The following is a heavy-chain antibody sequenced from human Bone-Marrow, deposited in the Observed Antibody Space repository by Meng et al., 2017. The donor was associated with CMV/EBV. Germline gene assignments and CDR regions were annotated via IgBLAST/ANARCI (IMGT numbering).Heavy chain of an antibody. CDR2: ISTSGSTM. CDR1: GFTFANYE. Sequence: GESLKISCTASGFTFANYEMNWVRQAPGQGLEWVSYISTSGSTMYYADYVKGRFTVSRDNAKNSLYLQMNSLRAEDTAVYYCARNGQKTGTPSNYWGQGTLVTVSS. V-gene: IGHV3-48*03. J-gene: IGHJ4*02. CDR3: ARNGQKTGTPSNY. D-gene: IGHD1-1*01.